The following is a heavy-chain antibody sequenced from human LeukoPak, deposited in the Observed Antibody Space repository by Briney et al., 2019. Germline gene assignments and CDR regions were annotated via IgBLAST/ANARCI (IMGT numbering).Heavy chain of an antibody. CDR2: INPSGGST. V-gene: IGHV1-46*01. CDR3: ARDAQFYDFWSAGYYYYGMDV. J-gene: IGHJ6*02. D-gene: IGHD3-3*01. Sequence: ASVKVSCKASGYTFTSYYMHWVRQAPGQGLEWMGIINPSGGSTSYAQKFQGRVTMIRDTSTSTVYMELSSLRSEDTAVYYCARDAQFYDFWSAGYYYYGMDVWGQGTTVTVSS. CDR1: GYTFTSYY.